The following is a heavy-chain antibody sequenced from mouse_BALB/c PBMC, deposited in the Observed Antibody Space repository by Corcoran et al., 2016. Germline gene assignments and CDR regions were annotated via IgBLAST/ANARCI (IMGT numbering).Heavy chain of an antibody. CDR1: GYTSSSHA. J-gene: IGHJ2*01. CDR2: IFPGDGSI. V-gene: IGHV1-85*01. CDR3: AMRLHYFDY. Sequence: QVELLQCGAEMIKAGALVKLCCKACGYTSSSHAINWVRQRPAQGCERIGWIFPGDGSIKYNEKFKGKSTLTADKSSSTAYMQLSRLTSEDSAVYFCAMRLHYFDYWGQGTTLTVSS.